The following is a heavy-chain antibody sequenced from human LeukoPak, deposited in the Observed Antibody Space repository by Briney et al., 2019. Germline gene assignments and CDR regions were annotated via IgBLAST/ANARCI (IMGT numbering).Heavy chain of an antibody. J-gene: IGHJ4*02. CDR3: AKETGYSGYDYGDY. V-gene: IGHV3-23*01. CDR1: RFTLSSYA. CDR2: IRGSGGST. Sequence: PGRSLRLSCAASRFTLSSYAMTWVRQAPGPGLEWVSGIRGSGGSTYYAVSVEGRFNISRDNSKNTLYLQMNSLRVEDTARFYCAKETGYSGYDYGDYWGRGTLVSVSS. D-gene: IGHD5-12*01.